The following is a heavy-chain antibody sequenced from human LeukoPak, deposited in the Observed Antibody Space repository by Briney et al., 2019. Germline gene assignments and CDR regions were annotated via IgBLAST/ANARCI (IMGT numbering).Heavy chain of an antibody. CDR3: ARDLRITIFGVVNYYYYMDV. CDR2: INPSGGST. D-gene: IGHD3-3*01. Sequence: GASVKVSCKASGYTFTSYYMHWVRQAPGQGLEWMGIINPSGGSTSYAQKFQGRVTMTRDTSTSTVYMELRSLRSEDTAVYYCARDLRITIFGVVNYYYYMDVWGKGTTVTVSS. V-gene: IGHV1-46*01. J-gene: IGHJ6*03. CDR1: GYTFTSYY.